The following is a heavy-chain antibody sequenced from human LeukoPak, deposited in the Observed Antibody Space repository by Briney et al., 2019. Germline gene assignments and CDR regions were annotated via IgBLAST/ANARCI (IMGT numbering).Heavy chain of an antibody. J-gene: IGHJ4*02. CDR3: AKEVVGATTDY. Sequence: GGSLRLSCAASGFTFSSYAMTWVRQAPGKGLEWVSTISGSGGSTHYADSVKGRFTTSRDNSKNTLYLQMNSLRAEDTAVYYCAKEVVGATTDYWGQGTLVTVSS. CDR1: GFTFSSYA. CDR2: ISGSGGST. V-gene: IGHV3-23*01. D-gene: IGHD1-26*01.